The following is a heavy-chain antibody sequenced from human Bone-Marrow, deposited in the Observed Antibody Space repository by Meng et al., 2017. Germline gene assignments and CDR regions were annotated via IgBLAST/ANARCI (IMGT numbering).Heavy chain of an antibody. CDR1: GYTFTSYA. D-gene: IGHD5-18*01. J-gene: IGHJ4*02. CDR3: ARGFTSDRGYSYGSPN. Sequence: QGQLVQSGAEVKKPGASVKVSCKASGYTFTSYAMNWVRQAPGQGLEWMGWINTNTGNPTYAQGFTGRFVFSLDTSVSTAYLQISSLKAEDTAVYYCARGFTSDRGYSYGSPNWGQGTLVTVSS. V-gene: IGHV7-4-1*02. CDR2: INTNTGNP.